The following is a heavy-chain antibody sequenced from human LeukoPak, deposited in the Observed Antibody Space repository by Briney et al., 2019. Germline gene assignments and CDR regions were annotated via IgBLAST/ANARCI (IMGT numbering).Heavy chain of an antibody. CDR1: GGSFSGYY. CDR3: ARGTRRAARDY. CDR2: INHSGST. J-gene: IGHJ4*02. D-gene: IGHD5-18*01. Sequence: SETLSLTCAVYGGSFSGYYWSWIRQPPGKGLEWIGEINHSGSTNYNPSLKSRVTISVDTSKNQFSLKLSSVTAADTAVYYCARGTRRAARDYWGQGTPVTVSS. V-gene: IGHV4-34*01.